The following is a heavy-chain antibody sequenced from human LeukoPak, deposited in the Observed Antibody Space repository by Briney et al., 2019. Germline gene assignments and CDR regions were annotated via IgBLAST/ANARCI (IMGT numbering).Heavy chain of an antibody. CDR3: AKARFKGIAAAGPYYFDY. Sequence: GGSLRLSCAASGLSFSSYAMSWVRQAPGKGLEWVSAISGSGGSTYYADSVKGRFTISRDNSKNTLYLQMNSLRAEDTAVYYCAKARFKGIAAAGPYYFDYWGQGTLVTVSS. J-gene: IGHJ4*02. CDR2: ISGSGGST. D-gene: IGHD6-13*01. V-gene: IGHV3-23*01. CDR1: GLSFSSYA.